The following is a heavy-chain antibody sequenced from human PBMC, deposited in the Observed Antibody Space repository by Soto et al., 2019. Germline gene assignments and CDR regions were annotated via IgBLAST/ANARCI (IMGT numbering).Heavy chain of an antibody. CDR3: ARVGSIDAYNYVLDQ. J-gene: IGHJ1*01. Sequence: QVQVVQSGAEVKKPGSSVKISCKASGRIFSSFPTSWVRQVPGQGLEWMGGVISASGSVTYAPKFQGRVTMTAVNSAGIGYMELTSLTSEDTASYYCARVGSIDAYNYVLDQWGPGTLVTVSS. CDR2: VISASGSV. V-gene: IGHV1-69*06. CDR1: GRIFSSFP. D-gene: IGHD5-18*01.